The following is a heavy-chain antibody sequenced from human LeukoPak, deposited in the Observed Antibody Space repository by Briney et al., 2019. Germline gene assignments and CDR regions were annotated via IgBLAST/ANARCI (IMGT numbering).Heavy chain of an antibody. CDR1: GYSISSGYY. V-gene: IGHV4-38-2*02. J-gene: IGHJ6*02. CDR3: ARERAWV. CDR2: IYHSGNT. Sequence: PSETLSLTCTVSGYSISSGYYWGWIRQPPGKVLEWIGSIYHSGNTYYNPSLKSRVTISVDTSKNLFSLKLSSVTAADTAVYYCARERAWVWGQGTTVTVSS.